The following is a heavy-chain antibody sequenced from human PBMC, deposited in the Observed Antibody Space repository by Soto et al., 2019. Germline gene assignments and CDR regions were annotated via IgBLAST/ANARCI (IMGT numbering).Heavy chain of an antibody. CDR2: IYWDGDT. CDR1: GFSLSTRGVG. J-gene: IGHJ3*01. CDR3: AHLTVAGTIGSFGV. V-gene: IGHV2-5*02. D-gene: IGHD6-19*01. Sequence: QITLKESGPTLVKPTQTLTLTCTFSGFSLSTRGVGVGWIRQSPGKALEWLAHIYWDGDTHSKSSLKTTLTSTGDTSKNQVVLTMTNVGPVDTGTYYCAHLTVAGTIGSFGVWGQGTMVTVSS.